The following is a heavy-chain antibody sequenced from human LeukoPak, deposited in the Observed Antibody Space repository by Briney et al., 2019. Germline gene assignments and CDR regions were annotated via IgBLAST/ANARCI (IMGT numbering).Heavy chain of an antibody. CDR3: ARDRNAPAQYYFDY. J-gene: IGHJ4*02. CDR2: ISSNGGST. Sequence: GGSLRLSCSASGFTLSSYAMHWVRQAPGKGLKYVSAISSNGGSTFYADSVRVRFTISRDNSKNTVYLQMNSLRAEDTAVYYCARDRNAPAQYYFDYWGQGTLVTVSS. CDR1: GFTLSSYA. D-gene: IGHD1-14*01. V-gene: IGHV3-64*04.